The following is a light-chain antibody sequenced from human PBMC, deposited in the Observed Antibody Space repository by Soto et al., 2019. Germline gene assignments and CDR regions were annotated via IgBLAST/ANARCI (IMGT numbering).Light chain of an antibody. V-gene: IGKV1-5*01. CDR2: DAS. CDR1: QSISSW. J-gene: IGKJ1*01. Sequence: DIQMTQSPSTLSASVGDRVTITCRASQSISSWLAWYQQKPGKAPKLLMYDASNLERGVPSRFSGSGSRTEFTLTISSLQPDDFATYYCQQSDTYSRTFGQGTKWIS. CDR3: QQSDTYSRT.